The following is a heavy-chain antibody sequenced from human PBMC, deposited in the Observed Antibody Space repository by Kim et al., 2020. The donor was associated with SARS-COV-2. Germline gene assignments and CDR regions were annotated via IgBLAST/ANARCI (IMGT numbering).Heavy chain of an antibody. J-gene: IGHJ4*02. Sequence: SETLSLTCTVSGGSISSSSYYWGWIRQPPGKGLEWIGSIYYSGSTYYNPSLKSRVTISVDTSKNQFSLKLSSVTAADTAVYYCASEPKIWFGELSSYFDYWGQGTLVTVSS. V-gene: IGHV4-39*01. CDR1: GGSISSSSYY. CDR2: IYYSGST. D-gene: IGHD3-10*01. CDR3: ASEPKIWFGELSSYFDY.